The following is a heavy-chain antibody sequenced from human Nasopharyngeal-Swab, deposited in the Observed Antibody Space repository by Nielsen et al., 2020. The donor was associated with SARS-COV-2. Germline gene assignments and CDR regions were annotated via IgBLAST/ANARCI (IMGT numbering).Heavy chain of an antibody. J-gene: IGHJ4*02. Sequence: GESLKISFAASGFTFSSYSMNWVRQAPGKGLEWVSFISSSGSHKYYADSMKGRFTISRDNAKSSLYLQLSSLRAEDTAVYYCARVEEYYYGSGSLSDNWGQGTLVTVSS. CDR1: GFTFSSYS. V-gene: IGHV3-21*01. CDR3: ARVEEYYYGSGSLSDN. CDR2: ISSSGSHK. D-gene: IGHD3-10*01.